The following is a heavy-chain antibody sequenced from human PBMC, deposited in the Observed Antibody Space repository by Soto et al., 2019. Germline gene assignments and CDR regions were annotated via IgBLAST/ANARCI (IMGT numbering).Heavy chain of an antibody. D-gene: IGHD3-9*01. CDR2: IYYSGST. J-gene: IGHJ4*02. CDR1: GGSISSSSYY. CDR3: ARGEARYYVILTGYCDY. Sequence: PSETLSLTCTVSGGSISSSSYYWGWIRQPPGKGLEWIGSIYYSGSTYYNPSLKSRVTISVDTSKNQFSLKLSSVTAADTAVYYCARGEARYYVILTGYCDYWGQGTLVTV. V-gene: IGHV4-39*01.